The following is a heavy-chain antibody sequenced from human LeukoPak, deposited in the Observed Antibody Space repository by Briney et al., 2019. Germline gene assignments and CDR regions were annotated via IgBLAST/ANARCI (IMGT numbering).Heavy chain of an antibody. CDR3: ARESRYYGSGSYYYYYYMDV. CDR2: IYTSGST. V-gene: IGHV4-61*02. CDR1: GGSISSGSYY. Sequence: PSETLSLTCTVSGGSISSGSYYWSWIRQPAGKGLEWIGRIYTSGSTNYNPSLKSRVTISVDTSKNQFSLKLSSVTAADTAVYYCARESRYYGSGSYYYYYYMDVWGKGTTVTISS. D-gene: IGHD3-10*01. J-gene: IGHJ6*03.